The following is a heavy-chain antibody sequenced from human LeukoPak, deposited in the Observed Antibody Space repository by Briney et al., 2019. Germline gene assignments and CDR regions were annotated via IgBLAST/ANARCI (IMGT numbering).Heavy chain of an antibody. Sequence: SQTLSLTCTVSGGSISSGDYYWSWIRQPPGTGLEWIGYIYYSGSTYYNPSLKSRVTISVDTSKNQFSLKLSSVTAADTAVYYCARSLQWPYIQYFQHWGQGTLVTVSS. J-gene: IGHJ1*01. CDR2: IYYSGST. V-gene: IGHV4-30-4*01. CDR3: ARSLQWPYIQYFQH. D-gene: IGHD4-11*01. CDR1: GGSISSGDYY.